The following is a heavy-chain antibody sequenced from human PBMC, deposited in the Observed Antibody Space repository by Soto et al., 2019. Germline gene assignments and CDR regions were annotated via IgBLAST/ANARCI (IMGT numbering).Heavy chain of an antibody. CDR2: INPDGGGT. CDR3: AVGGNYLSMDV. D-gene: IGHD4-4*01. V-gene: IGHV1-46*01. Sequence: QVQLVQSGAEVKKPGASVKVSCKASGYTFTSYYMHWGRLAPGQGLEWMGIINPDGGGTSYAQQFQGTVTMTRDTCTSTVYLEMSSLRSEDTAVYYCAVGGNYLSMDVWGQGTTVTVSS. CDR1: GYTFTSYY. J-gene: IGHJ6*02.